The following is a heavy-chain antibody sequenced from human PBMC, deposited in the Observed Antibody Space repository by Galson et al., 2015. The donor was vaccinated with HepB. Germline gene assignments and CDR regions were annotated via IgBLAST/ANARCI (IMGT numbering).Heavy chain of an antibody. CDR1: GYTFNSYS. CDR2: ISAYNGDT. D-gene: IGHD3-10*01. V-gene: IGHV1-18*04. Sequence: SVKVSCKASGYTFNSYSITWVRQAPGQGLEWMGWISAYNGDTNYAQKFQGRVTLTTDTSTRTAYMELRRLTADDTAFYYCAREGTYGSGQGAFDIWGQGTMVTVSS. J-gene: IGHJ3*02. CDR3: AREGTYGSGQGAFDI.